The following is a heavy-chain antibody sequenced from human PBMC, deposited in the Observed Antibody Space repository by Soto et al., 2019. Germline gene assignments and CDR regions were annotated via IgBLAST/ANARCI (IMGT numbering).Heavy chain of an antibody. D-gene: IGHD2-21*01. V-gene: IGHV3-11*05. CDR1: EFTFSDYY. J-gene: IGHJ6*02. CDR2: ISSSSSYT. Sequence: QVQLVESGGGLVKPGGSLRLSCAASEFTFSDYYMSWIRQAPGKGLEWVSYISSSSSYTNYADSVKGRFTISRDNTKNSLYLQMNSLRAEDTAVYYCVRDRLDYAMDVWGQGTAVTVSS. CDR3: VRDRLDYAMDV.